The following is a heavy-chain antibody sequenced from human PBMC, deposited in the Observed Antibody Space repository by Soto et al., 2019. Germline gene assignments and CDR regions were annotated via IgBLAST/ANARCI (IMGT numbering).Heavy chain of an antibody. CDR1: GFTFSSYA. CDR2: ISYDGSNK. Sequence: QVQLVESGGGVVQPGRSLRLSCAASGFTFSSYAMHWVRQAPGKGLEWVAVISYDGSNKYYADSVKGRFTISRDNSKNTLYLQMNSLRAEDTAVYYCARDTLGTTMYYSGMDVWGQGTTVTVSS. CDR3: ARDTLGTTMYYSGMDV. J-gene: IGHJ6*02. D-gene: IGHD3-10*01. V-gene: IGHV3-30-3*01.